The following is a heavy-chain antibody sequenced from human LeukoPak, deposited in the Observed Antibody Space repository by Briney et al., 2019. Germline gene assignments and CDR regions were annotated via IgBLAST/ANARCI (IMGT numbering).Heavy chain of an antibody. D-gene: IGHD3-22*01. CDR2: IYYSGST. Sequence: SETLSLTCTVSGGSISSGSYYWSWIRQPPGKGLEWIGYIYYSGSTNYNPSLKSRVTISVDTSKNQFSLKLSSVTAADTAVYYCARDQGNAYYYDSSGYEFDYWGQGTLVTVSS. CDR3: ARDQGNAYYYDSSGYEFDY. CDR1: GGSISSGSYY. V-gene: IGHV4-61*01. J-gene: IGHJ4*02.